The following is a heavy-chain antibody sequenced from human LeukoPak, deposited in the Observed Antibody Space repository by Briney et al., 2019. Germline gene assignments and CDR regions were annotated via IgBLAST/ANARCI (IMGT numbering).Heavy chain of an antibody. D-gene: IGHD1-26*01. CDR3: ARDLKGRWAFFGY. V-gene: IGHV3-72*01. CDR2: IRNKGNRYTT. Sequence: PGGSLRLSCVASGFIFGDHYMDWVRQAPGKGLEGVGRIRNKGNRYTTEYAASVKGRFTISRDDSKNSLYLQMNSLKTEDTAMYFFARDLKGRWAFFGYWGQGTLVPGSS. CDR1: GFIFGDHY. J-gene: IGHJ4*02.